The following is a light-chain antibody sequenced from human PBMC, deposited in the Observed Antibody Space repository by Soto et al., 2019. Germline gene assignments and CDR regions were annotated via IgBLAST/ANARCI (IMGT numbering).Light chain of an antibody. V-gene: IGKV1-16*01. CDR3: QQYNGYSRT. Sequence: DIQVTQSPSSVSASVGDRVTITCRAGQDISNFLVWFQQRPGKVPKRLMYSANRLESGVPSRFSGSGSGTEFTLTISSMQPDDFATFYCQQYNGYSRTFGQGTKVDIK. CDR1: QDISNF. CDR2: SAN. J-gene: IGKJ1*01.